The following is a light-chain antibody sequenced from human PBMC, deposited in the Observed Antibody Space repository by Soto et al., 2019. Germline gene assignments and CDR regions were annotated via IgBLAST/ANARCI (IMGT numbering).Light chain of an antibody. CDR3: STWDDSLNGHL. Sequence: QSVLTQPPSASGTPGQRVTISCSGSSSNIGAYTVHWYQQFPGAAPKLLIYSTDHRPSGGPARFSGSTSGTSASLAISGLRSEDAAHYFCSTWDDSLNGHLFGGGTKLTVL. J-gene: IGLJ2*01. CDR2: STD. CDR1: SSNIGAYT. V-gene: IGLV1-44*01.